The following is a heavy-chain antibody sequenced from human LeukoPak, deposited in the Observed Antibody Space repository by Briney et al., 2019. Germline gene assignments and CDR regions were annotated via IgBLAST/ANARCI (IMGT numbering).Heavy chain of an antibody. V-gene: IGHV4-31*03. J-gene: IGHJ4*02. CDR3: GSLATPGLYFDY. CDR1: GGSISSGGYY. Sequence: SETLSLTCTVSGGSISSGGYYWSWIRQHPGKGLEWIGYIYYSGSTYYNPSLKSRVNISIDTSKNQFSLELSSVTAAGTAVYYCGSLATPGLYFDYWGQGALVTVSS. CDR2: IYYSGST. D-gene: IGHD6-6*01.